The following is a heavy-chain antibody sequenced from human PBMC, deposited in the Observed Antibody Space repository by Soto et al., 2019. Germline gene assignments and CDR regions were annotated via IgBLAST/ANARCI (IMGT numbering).Heavy chain of an antibody. D-gene: IGHD3-22*01. CDR3: ARVWYYDSSGYYAFDY. CDR1: GDGFSNYG. Sequence: QVQLVQSGAEVKKPGASVRVSCKASGDGFSNYGFSWVRQAPGQGLEWLGWISAYDGQTNYTKKFQSRVTMTTDTSSSTAYMEMRSLRSDDTAVYYCARVWYYDSSGYYAFDYWGRGTLVTVSS. V-gene: IGHV1-18*01. CDR2: ISAYDGQT. J-gene: IGHJ4*02.